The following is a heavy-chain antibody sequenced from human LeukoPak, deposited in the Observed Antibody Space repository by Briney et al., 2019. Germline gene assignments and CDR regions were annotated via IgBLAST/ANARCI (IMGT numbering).Heavy chain of an antibody. D-gene: IGHD5-18*01. CDR3: ARRGYSYGYWFDP. V-gene: IGHV4-59*08. J-gene: IGHJ5*02. CDR1: GGSISSYY. Sequence: SETLSLTCTVSGGSISSYYWSWIRQPPGKGLEWIGYIYYSGSTNYNPSLKSRVTISVDTSKNQFSLKLSSVTAADTAVYYCARRGYSYGYWFDPWGQGTLVTVSS. CDR2: IYYSGST.